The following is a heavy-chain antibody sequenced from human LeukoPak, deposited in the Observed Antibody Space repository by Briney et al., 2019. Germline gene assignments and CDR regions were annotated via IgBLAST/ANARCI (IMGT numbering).Heavy chain of an antibody. V-gene: IGHV3-23*01. J-gene: IGHJ4*02. D-gene: IGHD3-16*01. CDR2: ISGSGGNT. CDR3: ARGGGSTQFDY. Sequence: GGSLILSCAASGITFSSYSMSWVRQAPGKGLEWVSGISGSGGNTYYADSVKGRFTISRDSSKNTLYLQMNSLRAEDTAVYFCARGGGSTQFDYWGQGTLVTVSS. CDR1: GITFSSYS.